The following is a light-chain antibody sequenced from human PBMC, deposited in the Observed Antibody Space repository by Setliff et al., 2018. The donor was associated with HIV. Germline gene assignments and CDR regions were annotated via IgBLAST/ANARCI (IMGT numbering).Light chain of an antibody. V-gene: IGLV1-44*01. J-gene: IGLJ1*01. CDR3: ASWDDTLKVYV. CDR1: HSNIGTTT. Sequence: LTQPPSASGTPGQSVTISCSGSHSNIGTTTVNWYQRLPGAAPKLLIYTNSLRPSGVPNRFSGSKSGTSASLAISGLRSEDEAEYYCASWDDTLKVYVFGSGTKVTVL. CDR2: TNS.